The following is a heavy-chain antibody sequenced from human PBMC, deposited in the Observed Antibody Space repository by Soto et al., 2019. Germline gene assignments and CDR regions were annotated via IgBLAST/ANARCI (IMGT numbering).Heavy chain of an antibody. J-gene: IGHJ6*02. CDR1: GFTFRSYT. CDR2: ISGSGGST. D-gene: IGHD5-18*01. Sequence: PGGSLRLSCAASGFTFRSYTMNWVRQAPGKGLEWVSSISGSGGSTHYADSVKGRFTISRDNSKSTLYLQMNSLRVEDTAIYYCAKGGYKYGYYYYGMDVWGQGTTVTV. V-gene: IGHV3-23*01. CDR3: AKGGYKYGYYYYGMDV.